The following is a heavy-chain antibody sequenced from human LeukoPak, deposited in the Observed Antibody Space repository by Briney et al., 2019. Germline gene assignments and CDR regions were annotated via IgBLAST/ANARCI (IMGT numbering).Heavy chain of an antibody. D-gene: IGHD1-20*01. CDR1: GYTFTSYG. CDR2: ISAYNGNT. V-gene: IGHV1-18*01. Sequence: ASVKVSCKASGYTFTSYGISWVQQAPGQGLEWMGWISAYNGNTNYAQKLQGRVTMTTDTSTSTAYMELRSLRSDDTAVYYCARDSGIVVITAAAFGSWGQGTLVTVSS. J-gene: IGHJ5*02. CDR3: ARDSGIVVITAAAFGS.